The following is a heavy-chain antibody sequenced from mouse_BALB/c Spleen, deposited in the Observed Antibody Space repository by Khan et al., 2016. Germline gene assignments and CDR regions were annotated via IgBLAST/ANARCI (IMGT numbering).Heavy chain of an antibody. CDR3: ARYGYYAIDY. V-gene: IGHV3-2*02. CDR1: RYSITSDYA. J-gene: IGHJ4*01. Sequence: EVQLVETGPGLVKPSQSLSLTCTVTRYSITSDYAWNWLRQFPGNKLEWMGYISYSGSTSYNPSLNSRISITRDTSKNQFFLQLNSVTTEDTATYYCARYGYYAIDYWGQGTSVTVSS. D-gene: IGHD1-1*02. CDR2: ISYSGST.